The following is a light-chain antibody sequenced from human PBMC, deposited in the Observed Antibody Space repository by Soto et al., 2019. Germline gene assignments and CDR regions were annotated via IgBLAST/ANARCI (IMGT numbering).Light chain of an antibody. CDR2: GAS. CDR3: QQYNDWPPIT. J-gene: IGKJ5*01. Sequence: EIVMTQSPGTLSLSPGEKATLSCRASHSISSSLAWYQQKPGQAPRLLIYGASTRATGIPARFSGSGSGTEFTLTISSLQSEDYAVYYCQQYNDWPPITFGQGTRLEI. V-gene: IGKV3-15*01. CDR1: HSISSS.